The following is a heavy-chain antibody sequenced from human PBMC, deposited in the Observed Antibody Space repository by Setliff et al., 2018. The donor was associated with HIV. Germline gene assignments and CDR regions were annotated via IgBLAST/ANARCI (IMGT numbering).Heavy chain of an antibody. CDR3: ARANFWSGYYGY. Sequence: ASETLSLTCTVSGGSITGHYWSWIRQPPGKGPEWIGYISYSGISNYNPSLKSRVTISVDTSKNQFSLKLSSVTAADTAVYYCARANFWSGYYGYWGQGTLVTVSS. CDR2: ISYSGIS. D-gene: IGHD3-3*01. J-gene: IGHJ4*02. V-gene: IGHV4-59*11. CDR1: GGSITGHY.